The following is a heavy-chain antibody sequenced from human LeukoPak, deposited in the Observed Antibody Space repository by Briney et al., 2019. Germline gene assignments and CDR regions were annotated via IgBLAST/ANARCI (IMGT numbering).Heavy chain of an antibody. V-gene: IGHV1-18*01. CDR1: GYTFTSYG. Sequence: ASVKVSCKASGYTFTSYGISWVRQAPGQGLEWMGWISAYNGNTNYAQKLQGRVTMTTDTSTSTAYMELRSLRSDDTAVYYCARTGSYYDFWSGYGGDFDYWGQGTLVTVSS. CDR3: ARTGSYYDFWSGYGGDFDY. D-gene: IGHD3-3*01. J-gene: IGHJ4*02. CDR2: ISAYNGNT.